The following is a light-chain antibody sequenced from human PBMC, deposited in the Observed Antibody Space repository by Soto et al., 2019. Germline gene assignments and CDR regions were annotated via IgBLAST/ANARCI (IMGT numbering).Light chain of an antibody. CDR3: QQYNNCPLT. J-gene: IGKJ4*01. CDR2: GAS. V-gene: IGKV3-15*01. CDR1: QSVTSN. Sequence: EIVMTQSPATLSVSPGERATLSCRASQSVTSNFAWYQQKRGQAPRLLIYGASTRATGIPVRFSGSGSGTEFTLTISSLQSEDLAVYYCQQYNNCPLTFGGGTKVEIK.